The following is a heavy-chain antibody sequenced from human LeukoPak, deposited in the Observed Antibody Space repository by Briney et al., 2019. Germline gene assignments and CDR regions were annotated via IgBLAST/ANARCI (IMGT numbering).Heavy chain of an antibody. V-gene: IGHV4-39*01. Sequence: SETLSLTCIVSGGSISSSSYYWGWIRQPPGKGLEWIGSIYYSGSTYYNPSLKSRVTISVDTSKNQFSLKLSSVTAAGTAVYYCARRTAVAGTSHWFDPWGQGTLVTVSS. CDR2: IYYSGST. D-gene: IGHD6-19*01. CDR3: ARRTAVAGTSHWFDP. J-gene: IGHJ5*02. CDR1: GGSISSSSYY.